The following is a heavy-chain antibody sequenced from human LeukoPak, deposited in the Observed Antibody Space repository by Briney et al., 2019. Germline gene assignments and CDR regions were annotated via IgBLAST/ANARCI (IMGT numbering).Heavy chain of an antibody. Sequence: PGGSLRLSCAASGFTFSSYGMHWVRQAPGKGLEWVAVISYDGSNKYYADSVKGRFTISRDNSKNTLYLQMSSLRAEDTAVYYCVKDSRPKQWLGIYYFDYWGQGTLDTVSS. CDR2: ISYDGSNK. CDR1: GFTFSSYG. D-gene: IGHD6-19*01. CDR3: VKDSRPKQWLGIYYFDY. J-gene: IGHJ4*02. V-gene: IGHV3-30*18.